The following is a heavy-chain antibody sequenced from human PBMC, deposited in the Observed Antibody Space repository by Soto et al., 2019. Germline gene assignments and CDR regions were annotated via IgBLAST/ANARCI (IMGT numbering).Heavy chain of an antibody. D-gene: IGHD4-17*01. CDR1: GGSISSYY. CDR2: IYYSGST. J-gene: IGHJ6*02. V-gene: IGHV4-59*01. Sequence: PSETLSLTCTVSGGSISSYYWSWIRQPPGKGLEWIGYIYYSGSTNYNPSLKSRVTISVDTSKNQFSLKLSSVTAADTAVYYCARDHLDYGDLKPHYYGMDVWGQGTTVTVSS. CDR3: ARDHLDYGDLKPHYYGMDV.